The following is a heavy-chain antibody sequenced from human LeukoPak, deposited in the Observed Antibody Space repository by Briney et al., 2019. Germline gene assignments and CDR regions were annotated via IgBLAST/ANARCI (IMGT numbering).Heavy chain of an antibody. D-gene: IGHD5-24*01. CDR1: GGTFSSYA. V-gene: IGHV1-69*13. J-gene: IGHJ4*02. Sequence: GASVKVSCKASGGTFSSYAICWVRQAPGQGLEWMGGIIPIFGTANYAQKFQGRVTITADESTSTAYMELSSLRSEDTAVYYCARGKDGYNPTDYWGQGTLVTVSS. CDR3: ARGKDGYNPTDY. CDR2: IIPIFGTA.